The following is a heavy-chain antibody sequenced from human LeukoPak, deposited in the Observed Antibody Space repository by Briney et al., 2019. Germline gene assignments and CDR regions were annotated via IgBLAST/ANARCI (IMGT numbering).Heavy chain of an antibody. CDR3: AKDQVISGSEASDI. CDR2: ISYDGSNK. Sequence: GGSLRLSCAASGFTFSSYAMHWVRQTPGKGLEWVAVISYDGSNKYYADSVKGRFTISRDNSKNTLYLQMNSLRAEDTAVYYCAKDQVISGSEASDIWGQGTMVTVSS. D-gene: IGHD2-21*01. J-gene: IGHJ3*02. V-gene: IGHV3-30-3*01. CDR1: GFTFSSYA.